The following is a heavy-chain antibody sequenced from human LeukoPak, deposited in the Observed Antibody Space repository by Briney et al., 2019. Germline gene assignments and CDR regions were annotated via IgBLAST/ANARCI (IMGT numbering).Heavy chain of an antibody. V-gene: IGHV3-7*04. CDR2: MKQGGNEK. D-gene: IGHD2-2*01. CDR3: ARGRYCSSTSCPVFDY. J-gene: IGHJ4*02. Sequence: GGSLRLSCAASGFTFSSYAMHWVRQAPGKGLEWVANMKQGGNEKYYVDSVKGRFTISRDNAKNSLYLQMNSLRAEDTAVYYCARGRYCSSTSCPVFDYWGQGTQVTVS. CDR1: GFTFSSYA.